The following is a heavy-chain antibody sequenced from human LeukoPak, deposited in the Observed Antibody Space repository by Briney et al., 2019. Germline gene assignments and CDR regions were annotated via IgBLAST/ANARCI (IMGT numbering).Heavy chain of an antibody. Sequence: GAPVKVSRKASGYTFTSYYMHWVRQAPGQGLEWMGIINPSGGSTSYAQKFQGRVTMTRDTSTSTVYMELSSLRSEDTAVYYCAREGFGTPGDYWGQGTLVTVSS. D-gene: IGHD3-10*01. J-gene: IGHJ4*02. CDR3: AREGFGTPGDY. V-gene: IGHV1-46*03. CDR1: GYTFTSYY. CDR2: INPSGGST.